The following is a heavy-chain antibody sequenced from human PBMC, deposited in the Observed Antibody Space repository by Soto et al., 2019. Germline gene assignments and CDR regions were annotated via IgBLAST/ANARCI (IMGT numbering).Heavy chain of an antibody. CDR2: INSDGSST. D-gene: IGHD6-19*01. V-gene: IGHV3-74*01. CDR3: AVAVAGPTAIGY. Sequence: GGSLRLSCAASGFTFSAYWMHWVRQAPGKGLVWVSRINSDGSSTSYADSVKGRFTISRDNAKNTLYLQMNSLRAEDTAVYYCAVAVAGPTAIGYWGQGTLVTVSS. J-gene: IGHJ4*02. CDR1: GFTFSAYW.